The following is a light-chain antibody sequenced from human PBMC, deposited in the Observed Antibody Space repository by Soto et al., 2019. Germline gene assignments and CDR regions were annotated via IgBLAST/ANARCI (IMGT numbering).Light chain of an antibody. CDR1: SSDVGGFDY. CDR3: SSYASTSFLVV. Sequence: QSALAPPASVSGSPGQSLTISCTGTSSDVGGFDYVSWYQQRPGKVPKLIIHNVSNRPSGVSDRFSGSKSGNTASLTISGLQADDEADYYCSSYASTSFLVVFGGGTKVTVL. CDR2: NVS. V-gene: IGLV2-14*01. J-gene: IGLJ3*02.